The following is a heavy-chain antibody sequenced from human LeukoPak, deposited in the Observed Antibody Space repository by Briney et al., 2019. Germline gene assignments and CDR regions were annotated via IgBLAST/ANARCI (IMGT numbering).Heavy chain of an antibody. D-gene: IGHD2-21*02. V-gene: IGHV3-30*02. J-gene: IGHJ4*02. CDR1: GFTFSSYW. Sequence: GGSLRLSCAASGFTFSSYWMHWVRQAPGKGLEWVAFIRYDGSNKYYADSVKGRFTISRDNSKNTLYLQMNSLRAEDTAVYYCAKVGAIVVVTLDYWGQGTLVTVSS. CDR2: IRYDGSNK. CDR3: AKVGAIVVVTLDY.